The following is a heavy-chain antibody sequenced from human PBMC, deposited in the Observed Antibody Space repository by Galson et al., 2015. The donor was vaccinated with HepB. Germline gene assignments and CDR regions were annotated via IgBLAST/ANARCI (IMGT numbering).Heavy chain of an antibody. Sequence: LRLSCAASGFTFSSYWMHWVRQAPGKGLVWVSRINSDGSSTSYADSVKGRFTISRDNAKNTLYLQMNSLRAEDTAVYYCARAWVEMATSYFDYWGQGTLVPVSS. CDR3: ARAWVEMATSYFDY. V-gene: IGHV3-74*01. J-gene: IGHJ4*02. CDR1: GFTFSSYW. D-gene: IGHD5-24*01. CDR2: INSDGSST.